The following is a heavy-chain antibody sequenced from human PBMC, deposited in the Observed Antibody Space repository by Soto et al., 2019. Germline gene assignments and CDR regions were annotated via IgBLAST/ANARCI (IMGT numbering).Heavy chain of an antibody. V-gene: IGHV3-30-3*01. CDR3: ARDLLYYYDSSGYRSYFDY. CDR1: GFTFSSYA. CDR2: ISYDGSNK. J-gene: IGHJ4*02. Sequence: GGSLRLSCAASGFTFSSYAMHWVRQAPGKGLEWVAVISYDGSNKYYADSVKGRFTISRDNSKNTLYLQMNSLRAEDTAVYYCARDLLYYYDSSGYRSYFDYWGQGTLVTVSS. D-gene: IGHD3-22*01.